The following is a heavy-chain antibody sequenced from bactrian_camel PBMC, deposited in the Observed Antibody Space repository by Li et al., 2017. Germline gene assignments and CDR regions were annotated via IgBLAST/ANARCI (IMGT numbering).Heavy chain of an antibody. Sequence: HVQLVESGGGSVQPGGSLRLSCAASGNLYNLNCMAWFRQAAGKEREGVATIESDGTAYYADAVKGRFTISRDKAKNTLYLQMNNLKTEDTAMYYCAADTFVRQGCSTVVAGQPWGRYGMDHRGKGTQVTVS. D-gene: IGHD6*01. V-gene: IGHV3S53*01. J-gene: IGHJ7*01. CDR2: IESDGTA. CDR1: GNLYNLNC.